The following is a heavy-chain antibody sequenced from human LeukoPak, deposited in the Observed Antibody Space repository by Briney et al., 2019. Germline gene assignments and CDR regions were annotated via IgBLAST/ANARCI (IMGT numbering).Heavy chain of an antibody. D-gene: IGHD6-19*01. V-gene: IGHV2-5*02. Sequence: SGPTLVNPTQTLTLTCTFSGFSLSTSGVGVGWIRQPPGKAPEWLALIYWDDDKRYSPSLKSRLTITKDTSKNQVVLTMTNVDPLDTATYYCASRRGTSGWSEGYFDYWGQGTLVTVSS. J-gene: IGHJ4*02. CDR3: ASRRGTSGWSEGYFDY. CDR1: GFSLSTSGVG. CDR2: IYWDDDK.